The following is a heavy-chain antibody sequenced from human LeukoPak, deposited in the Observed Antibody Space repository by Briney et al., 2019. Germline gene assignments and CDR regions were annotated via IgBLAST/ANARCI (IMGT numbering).Heavy chain of an antibody. CDR3: AREPLRIAAAGVFDY. V-gene: IGHV3-48*04. J-gene: IGHJ4*02. Sequence: GGSLRLSCAASGFTISSYSMNWVRQTPGKGLEWVSYIDIGSTTIYYADSVKGRFTISRDNAKNSLYLQMNSLRAEDTAVYYCAREPLRIAAAGVFDYWGQGTLVTVSS. D-gene: IGHD6-13*01. CDR1: GFTISSYS. CDR2: IDIGSTTI.